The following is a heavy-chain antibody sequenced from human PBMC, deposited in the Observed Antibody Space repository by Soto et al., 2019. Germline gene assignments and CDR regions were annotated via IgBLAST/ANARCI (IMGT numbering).Heavy chain of an antibody. V-gene: IGHV1-69*13. Sequence: SVKGSCKASGYTFTGYYMHWVRQAPGQGLEWMGGIIPIFGTANYAQKFQGRVTITADESTSTAYMELSSLRSEDTAVYYCARVEVDFWSGPPLYWGQGTLVTVSS. J-gene: IGHJ4*02. CDR2: IIPIFGTA. CDR1: GYTFTGYY. CDR3: ARVEVDFWSGPPLY. D-gene: IGHD3-3*01.